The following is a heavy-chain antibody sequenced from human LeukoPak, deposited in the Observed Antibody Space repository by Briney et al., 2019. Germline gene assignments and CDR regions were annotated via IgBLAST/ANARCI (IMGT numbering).Heavy chain of an antibody. V-gene: IGHV3-48*01. D-gene: IGHD6-19*01. CDR1: GFTFSSYS. CDR2: ISSSSSTI. J-gene: IGHJ4*02. Sequence: QSGGSLRLSCAASGFTFSSYSMNWVRQAPGKGLEWVSYISSSSSTIYYADSVKGRFTISRDNAKNSLYLQMNSLRAEETAVYYCARERIAVAGDFDYWGQGTLVTVSS. CDR3: ARERIAVAGDFDY.